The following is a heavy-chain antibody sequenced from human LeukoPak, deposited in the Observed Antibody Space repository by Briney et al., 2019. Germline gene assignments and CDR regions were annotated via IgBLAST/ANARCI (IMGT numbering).Heavy chain of an antibody. V-gene: IGHV4-59*01. J-gene: IGHJ4*02. CDR3: ARVLYSSSSGDY. Sequence: SETLSLTCTVSGGSIRSYYWSWIRQPPGKGLEWIGHIYYSGSTNYNPSLKSRVTVSVDTSKNQFSLKLSSVTAADTAVYYCARVLYSSSSGDYWGQGTLVTVSS. D-gene: IGHD6-6*01. CDR1: GGSIRSYY. CDR2: IYYSGST.